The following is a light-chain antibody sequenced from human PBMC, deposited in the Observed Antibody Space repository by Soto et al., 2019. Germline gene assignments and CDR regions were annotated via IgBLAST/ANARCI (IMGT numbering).Light chain of an antibody. CDR1: STDVGGYNF. V-gene: IGLV2-8*01. J-gene: IGLJ3*02. CDR2: EVS. CDR3: CSYGAGGNLV. Sequence: QSALRQPPSASGSPGQSVTISCTGSSTDVGGYNFVSWYHHHPGEAPKLMIYEVSKRPSGVPDLFSGSKSGNTASLTVSGLQADDEDDYYCCSYGAGGNLVFGGGTKLTVL.